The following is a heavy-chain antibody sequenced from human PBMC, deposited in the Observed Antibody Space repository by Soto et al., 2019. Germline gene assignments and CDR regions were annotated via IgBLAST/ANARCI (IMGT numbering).Heavy chain of an antibody. J-gene: IGHJ4*02. CDR2: IYYSGST. V-gene: IGHV4-30-4*01. Sequence: SETLSLTCTVSGGSIITGEYYWSWIRQAPGKGLEWIGYIYYSGSTSSNPSLRSRITISIDTSKNQFSLNLSSVTAADTAVYYCARVGYSYGYDYWGQGTLVTVSS. D-gene: IGHD5-18*01. CDR1: GGSIITGEYY. CDR3: ARVGYSYGYDY.